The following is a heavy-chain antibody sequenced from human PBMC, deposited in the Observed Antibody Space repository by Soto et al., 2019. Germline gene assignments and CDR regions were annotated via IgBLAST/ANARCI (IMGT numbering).Heavy chain of an antibody. Sequence: ASVKVSSKASGYTFTTYGISWVRQAPGQGLEWMGWISPYNGTTKYAEKFQGEMTMTTDTATSTAYMDLRSLRSDDTAVYYCARDGERDTGLNFYYYLHGMDAWGQGTRVTVS. V-gene: IGHV1-18*04. CDR3: ARDGERDTGLNFYYYLHGMDA. J-gene: IGHJ6*02. CDR2: ISPYNGTT. CDR1: GYTFTTYG. D-gene: IGHD1-1*01.